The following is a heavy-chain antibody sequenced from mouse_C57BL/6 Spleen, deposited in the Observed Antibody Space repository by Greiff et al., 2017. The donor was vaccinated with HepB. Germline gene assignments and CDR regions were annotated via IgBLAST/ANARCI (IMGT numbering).Heavy chain of an antibody. CDR3: ARELLRSAMDY. CDR2: INPYNGGT. J-gene: IGHJ4*01. D-gene: IGHD1-1*01. V-gene: IGHV1-19*01. Sequence: EVQLQQSGPVLVKPGASVKMSCKASGYTFTDYYMNWVKQSHGKSLEWIGVINPYNGGTSYNQKFKGKATLTDDKSSSTAYMELNSLTSEDSAVYYCARELLRSAMDYWGQGTSVTVSS. CDR1: GYTFTDYY.